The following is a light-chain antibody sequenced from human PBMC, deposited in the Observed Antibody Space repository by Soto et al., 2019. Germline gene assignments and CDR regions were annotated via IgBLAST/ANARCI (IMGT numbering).Light chain of an antibody. CDR3: RSYTTTSTLL. CDR1: NRDIGAYNL. J-gene: IGLJ3*02. V-gene: IGLV2-14*01. Sequence: QSVLTQPASVSGSLGQSITISCTGSNRDIGAYNLVSWYQQYPDTAPKLIIYEVRNRPSGVSYRFTGSRSGNTASLTISALQADDESTFYCRSYTTTSTLLFGGGTKLTVL. CDR2: EVR.